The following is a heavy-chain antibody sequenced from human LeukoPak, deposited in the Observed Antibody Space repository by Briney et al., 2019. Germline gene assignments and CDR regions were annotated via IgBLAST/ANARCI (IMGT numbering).Heavy chain of an antibody. Sequence: PGGSLRLSCAASGFTFSSYGMRWVRQAPGKGLEWVAVISYDGSNKYYADSVKGRFTISRDNSKNTLYLQMNSLRAENTAVYYCAKELWFGEYSFDYWGQGTLVTVSS. CDR3: AKELWFGEYSFDY. J-gene: IGHJ4*02. D-gene: IGHD3-10*01. CDR1: GFTFSSYG. V-gene: IGHV3-30*18. CDR2: ISYDGSNK.